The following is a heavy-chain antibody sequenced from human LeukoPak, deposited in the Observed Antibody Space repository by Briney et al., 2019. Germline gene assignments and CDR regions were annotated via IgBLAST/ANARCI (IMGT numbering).Heavy chain of an antibody. D-gene: IGHD4-17*01. J-gene: IGHJ2*01. CDR3: ARDFRNGYGHRYFDL. CDR2: TSP. Sequence: PGGSLRLSCAASGFTFSTYGMHWVRQAPGKGLEWVSSTSPEYSDSVKGRFSISRDNAKNSLSLQMDTLTAEDTAVYYCARDFRNGYGHRYFDLWGRGTLVTVSS. CDR1: GFTFSTYG. V-gene: IGHV3-21*01.